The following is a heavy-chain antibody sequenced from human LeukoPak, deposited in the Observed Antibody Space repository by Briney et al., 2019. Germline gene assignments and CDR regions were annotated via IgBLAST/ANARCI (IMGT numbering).Heavy chain of an antibody. CDR3: AKDIVVVPAASNWFDP. CDR2: ISGSAGST. CDR1: GFTFSSYG. V-gene: IGHV3-23*01. Sequence: GGSLRLSCAASGFTFSSYGMHWVRQAPGKGLEWVSGISGSAGSTYYADSVKGRFTVSRDNSKNTLYLQMNSLRAEDTAVYYCAKDIVVVPAASNWFDPWGQGTLVTVSS. D-gene: IGHD2-2*01. J-gene: IGHJ5*02.